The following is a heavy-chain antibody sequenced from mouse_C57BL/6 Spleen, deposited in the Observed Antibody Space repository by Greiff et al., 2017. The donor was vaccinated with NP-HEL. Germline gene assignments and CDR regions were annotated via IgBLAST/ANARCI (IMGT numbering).Heavy chain of an antibody. V-gene: IGHV1-59*01. J-gene: IGHJ4*01. D-gene: IGHD2-4*01. Sequence: QVQLQQPGAELVRPGTSVKLSCKASGYTFTSYWMHWVKQRPGQGLEWIGVIDPSDSYTNYNQKFKGKATLTVDTSSSKAYMQLSILTSEDSAVYYCARTYYDTYYYAMDYWGQGTSVTVSS. CDR3: ARTYYDTYYYAMDY. CDR2: IDPSDSYT. CDR1: GYTFTSYW.